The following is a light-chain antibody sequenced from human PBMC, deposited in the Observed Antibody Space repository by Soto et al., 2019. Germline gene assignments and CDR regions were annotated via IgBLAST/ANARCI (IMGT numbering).Light chain of an antibody. CDR2: GAS. V-gene: IGKV3-15*01. CDR3: QQCNDWRHT. J-gene: IGKJ2*01. Sequence: EIVMTQSPATLSVPPGERATLSCRASQSVSSNLAWYQQKPGQAPRLLIYGASTRATGIPARFSGRGSGTEFTLTISSLQSEDCALYYCQQCNDWRHTFGQGTKLEIK. CDR1: QSVSSN.